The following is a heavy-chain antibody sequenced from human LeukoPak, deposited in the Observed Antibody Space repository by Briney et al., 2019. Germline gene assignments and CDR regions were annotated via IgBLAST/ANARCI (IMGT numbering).Heavy chain of an antibody. J-gene: IGHJ4*02. CDR3: ARGTYYDSSGYYY. D-gene: IGHD3-22*01. V-gene: IGHV1-69*04. CDR2: IIPIFGIA. Sequence: ASVKVSCKASGGTFSSYAISWVRQAPGQGLEWMGRIIPIFGIANYAQKFQGRVTITADKSASTAYMELSSLRSEDTAVYYCARGTYYDSSGYYYWGQGTLVTVSS. CDR1: GGTFSSYA.